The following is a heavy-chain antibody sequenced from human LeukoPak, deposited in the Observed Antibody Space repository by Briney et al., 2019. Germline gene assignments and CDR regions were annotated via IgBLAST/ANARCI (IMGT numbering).Heavy chain of an antibody. CDR3: ARVFYYGSGEDLLFDY. V-gene: IGHV4-59*08. Sequence: PSETLSLTCTVSGGSISSYYWSWIRQPPGKGLEWIGYIYYSGSTNYNPSLKSRVTISVDTSKNQFSLKLSSVTAADTAVYYCARVFYYGSGEDLLFDYWGQGTLVTVSS. CDR1: GGSISSYY. J-gene: IGHJ4*02. CDR2: IYYSGST. D-gene: IGHD3-10*01.